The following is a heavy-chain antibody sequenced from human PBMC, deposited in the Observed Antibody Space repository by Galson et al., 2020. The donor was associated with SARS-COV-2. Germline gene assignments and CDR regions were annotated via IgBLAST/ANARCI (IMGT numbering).Heavy chain of an antibody. CDR2: IGWEDEK. J-gene: IGHJ2*01. D-gene: IGHD3-10*01. CDR1: GFSLSSSGMC. Sequence: SGPTLVKPTQTLTLTCTFSGFSLSSSGMCVSWIRQPPGKALEWLALIGWEDEKFYNTSLKTRLTISKDTSKNQVVLQMTNMAPVDTATYFCARLDGSGSYYGQWYFDLWGRGTLVSVSS. CDR3: ARLDGSGSYYGQWYFDL. V-gene: IGHV2-70*01.